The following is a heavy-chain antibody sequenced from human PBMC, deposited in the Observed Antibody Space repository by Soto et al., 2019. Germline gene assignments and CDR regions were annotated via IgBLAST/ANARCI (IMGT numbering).Heavy chain of an antibody. CDR1: RGTFTTDA. D-gene: IGHD6-13*01. V-gene: IGHV1-69*13. Sequence: SVKVSCKSSRGTFTTDAISWVRQAPGQGLEWMGVIIPVFGPPTYAQRFQGRVAISADESTSTAHLELSNLRSEDTAIYYCVRGGHNSGWYRTFDFWRQGTLVTVSS. CDR3: VRGGHNSGWYRTFDF. J-gene: IGHJ4*02. CDR2: IIPVFGPP.